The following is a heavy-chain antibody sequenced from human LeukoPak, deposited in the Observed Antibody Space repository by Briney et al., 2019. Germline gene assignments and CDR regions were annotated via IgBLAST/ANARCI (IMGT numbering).Heavy chain of an antibody. CDR1: GFTVSSDY. CDR2: IYSGGNT. CDR3: ARDPIDYYGSGSYLGPGPWDY. V-gene: IGHV3-66*01. J-gene: IGHJ4*02. D-gene: IGHD3-10*01. Sequence: SGGSLRLSCAASGFTVSSDYMIWVRQAPGKGLEWVSIIYSGGNTYYADSVKGRFTISRDNSKNTLYLQMNSLRAEDTAVYYCARDPIDYYGSGSYLGPGPWDYWGQGTLVTVSS.